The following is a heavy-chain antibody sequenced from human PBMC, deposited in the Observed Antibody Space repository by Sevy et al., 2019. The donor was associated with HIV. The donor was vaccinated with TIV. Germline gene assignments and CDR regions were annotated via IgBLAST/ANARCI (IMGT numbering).Heavy chain of an antibody. V-gene: IGHV3-48*01. CDR3: ARGGVAARPGGWFDP. D-gene: IGHD6-6*01. CDR2: ISSSSSTI. Sequence: GGSLRLSCAASGFTFSSYSMNWVRQAPGKGLEWVSYISSSSSTIYYADSVKGRFTISRDNAKNSLYLQMNSLRAEDTAVYYCARGGVAARPGGWFDPWGQRTLVTVSS. J-gene: IGHJ5*02. CDR1: GFTFSSYS.